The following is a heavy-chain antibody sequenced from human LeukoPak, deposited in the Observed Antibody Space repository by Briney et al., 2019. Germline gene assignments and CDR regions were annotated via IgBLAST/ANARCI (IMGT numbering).Heavy chain of an antibody. CDR2: ISSSGSTT. CDR3: ARNINLDY. V-gene: IGHV3-48*03. D-gene: IGHD2/OR15-2a*01. Sequence: GGSLRLSCAASGFTFSSYEMNWVRQAPGKGLEWVSYISSSGSTTNYADSVKGRFTISRGNAKKSLYLQMNSLKAEDTAVYYCARNINLDYWGQGTQVTVSS. CDR1: GFTFSSYE. J-gene: IGHJ4*02.